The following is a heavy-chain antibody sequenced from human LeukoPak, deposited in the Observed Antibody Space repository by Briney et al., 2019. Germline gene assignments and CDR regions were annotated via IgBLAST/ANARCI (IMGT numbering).Heavy chain of an antibody. Sequence: GRSLRLSCAASGFTFSSYVMHWVRQAPGKGLEWVALISNDGSSKYYADSVKGRFTISRDNSKNTLYLQMSSLRTEDTAVYYCARGGGSYYNYWGQGTLVTVSS. D-gene: IGHD1-26*01. CDR1: GFTFSSYV. V-gene: IGHV3-30-3*01. CDR3: ARGGGSYYNY. CDR2: ISNDGSSK. J-gene: IGHJ4*02.